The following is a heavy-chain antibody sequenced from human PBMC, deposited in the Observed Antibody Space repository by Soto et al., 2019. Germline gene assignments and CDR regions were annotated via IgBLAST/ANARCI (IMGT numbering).Heavy chain of an antibody. CDR3: ARGGGVGVAGSAAFDM. CDR2: INPATGAS. Sequence: QLHLVQSGAVVKKPGASVTVSCSASGYPVTAYYMHWVRQAPGRGLEWMGGINPATGASKYTQTSRGRGTSTRDTSKATAFMELSGLKSEHTAVFYCARGGGVGVAGSAAFDMWGQGTLVNVSS. CDR1: GYPVTAYY. J-gene: IGHJ3*02. D-gene: IGHD3-3*01. V-gene: IGHV1-2*01.